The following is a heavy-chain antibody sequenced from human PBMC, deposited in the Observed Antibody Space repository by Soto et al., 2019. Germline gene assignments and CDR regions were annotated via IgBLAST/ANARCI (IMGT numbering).Heavy chain of an antibody. CDR3: ARGVGGYYSTFDY. CDR1: GGSFSGYY. CDR2: INHSGST. V-gene: IGHV4-34*01. D-gene: IGHD3-22*01. J-gene: IGHJ4*02. Sequence: WETLSLTCAVYGGSFSGYYWSWIRQPPGKGLEWIGEINHSGSTNYNPSLKSRVTISVDTSKNQFSLKLSSVTAADTAVYYCARGVGGYYSTFDYWGQGTLVTVSS.